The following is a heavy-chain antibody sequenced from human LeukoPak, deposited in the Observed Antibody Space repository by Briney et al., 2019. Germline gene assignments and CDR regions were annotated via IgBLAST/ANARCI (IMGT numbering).Heavy chain of an antibody. V-gene: IGHV3-30*02. CDR1: GYTFTGYY. D-gene: IGHD3-3*01. CDR3: AKKGFTTPLYYYMDV. Sequence: SCKASGYTFTGYYMHWVRQAPGKGLEWVAFIRYDGSNKYYADSVKGRFTISRDNSKNTLYLQMNSLRAEDTAVYYCAKKGFTTPLYYYMDVWGKGTTVTVSS. J-gene: IGHJ6*03. CDR2: IRYDGSNK.